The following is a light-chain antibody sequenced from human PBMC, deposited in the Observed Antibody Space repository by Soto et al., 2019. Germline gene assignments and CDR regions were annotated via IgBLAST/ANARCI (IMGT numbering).Light chain of an antibody. CDR3: QHRSQWPLT. J-gene: IGKJ4*01. CDR2: DAS. CDR1: QSVRNF. V-gene: IGKV3-11*01. Sequence: EIVLTQSPATLSLSPGERATLSCRASQSVRNFLAWYQRRPGQAPRLLIYDASNTATCIPTRFSSSFSRTNFTLTINSLNPKDFCIYYCQHRSQWPLTFGAGTNVEIK.